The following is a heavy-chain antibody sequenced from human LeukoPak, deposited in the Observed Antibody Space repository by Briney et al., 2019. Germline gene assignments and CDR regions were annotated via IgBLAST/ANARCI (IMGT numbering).Heavy chain of an antibody. D-gene: IGHD3-3*01. V-gene: IGHV4-30-2*01. Sequence: PSETLSLTCAVSGGSISSGGYSWSWIRQPPGTGLEWIGYIYHSGSTYYNPSLKSRVTISVDRSKNQFSLKLSSVTAADTAVYYCAGARTDYDFWSGYYVPVGAAFDIWGQGTMVTVSS. J-gene: IGHJ3*02. CDR1: GGSISSGGYS. CDR3: AGARTDYDFWSGYYVPVGAAFDI. CDR2: IYHSGST.